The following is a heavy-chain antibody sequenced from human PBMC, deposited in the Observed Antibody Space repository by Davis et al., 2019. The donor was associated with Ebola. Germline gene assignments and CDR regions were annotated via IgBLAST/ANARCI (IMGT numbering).Heavy chain of an antibody. V-gene: IGHV3-49*04. Sequence: GGSLRLSCTASGFTFGDYAMSWVRQAPGKGLEWVGFIRSKAYGGTTEYAASVKGRFTISRDDSKSVAYLQMNSLKTEDTAVYYCTRDGVLLWFGESLGGMDVWGQGTTVTVSS. CDR2: IRSKAYGGTT. CDR3: TRDGVLLWFGESLGGMDV. D-gene: IGHD3-10*01. J-gene: IGHJ6*02. CDR1: GFTFGDYA.